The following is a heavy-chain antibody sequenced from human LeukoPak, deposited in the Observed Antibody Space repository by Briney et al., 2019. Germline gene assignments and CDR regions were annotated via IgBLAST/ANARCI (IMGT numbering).Heavy chain of an antibody. CDR2: IYYSGST. D-gene: IGHD6-19*01. CDR1: GGSISSSY. Sequence: PSETLSLTCTVSGGSISSSYWSWIRQPPGKGLEWIGYIYYSGSTNYNPSFKSRVAISVDTSKNQFSLKLSSVTAADTAVYYCATWGIAVAGTFDYWGQGTLVTVST. CDR3: ATWGIAVAGTFDY. V-gene: IGHV4-59*08. J-gene: IGHJ4*02.